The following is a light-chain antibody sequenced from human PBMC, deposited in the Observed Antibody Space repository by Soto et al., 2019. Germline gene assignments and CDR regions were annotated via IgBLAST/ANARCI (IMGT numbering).Light chain of an antibody. V-gene: IGKV1-9*01. J-gene: IGKJ4*01. CDR1: QSIGSY. CDR2: AAS. Sequence: DIQITQFPASLSASVGDRVTITCRASQSIGSYVNWYQQKPGKAPKLLIYAASTLQSGVPSRFSGSGSGTDFTLTISSLQPEDFATYYCQQLNSYPLTFGGGTKVDIK. CDR3: QQLNSYPLT.